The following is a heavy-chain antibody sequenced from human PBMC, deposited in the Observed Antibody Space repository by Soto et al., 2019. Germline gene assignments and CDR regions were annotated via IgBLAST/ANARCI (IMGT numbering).Heavy chain of an antibody. D-gene: IGHD1-1*01. V-gene: IGHV3-33*03. CDR1: GFTFSSYV. Sequence: QVQVVESGGGVVQPGRSLTLSCAASGFTFSSYVMHWVRQAPGKGLEWVADIWYDGTKKHYADSVKGRFSISRDNSKNTVELQMSSLRREATAVYYCANILPGPTDYWGQGTLVTVSS. J-gene: IGHJ4*02. CDR3: ANILPGPTDY. CDR2: IWYDGTKK.